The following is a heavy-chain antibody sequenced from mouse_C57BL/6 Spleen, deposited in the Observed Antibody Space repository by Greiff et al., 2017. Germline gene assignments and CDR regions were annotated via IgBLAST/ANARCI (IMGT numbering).Heavy chain of an antibody. CDR3: ARQGGGNYDY. D-gene: IGHD2-1*01. Sequence: DVQLVESGGDLVKPGGSLKLSCAASGFTFSSYGMSWVRQTPDKRLEWVATISSGGSYTYYPDSVKGRFTISRDNAKNTLYLQMSSLKSEDTAMYYCARQGGGNYDYWGQGTTLTVSS. CDR1: GFTFSSYG. J-gene: IGHJ2*01. V-gene: IGHV5-6*01. CDR2: ISSGGSYT.